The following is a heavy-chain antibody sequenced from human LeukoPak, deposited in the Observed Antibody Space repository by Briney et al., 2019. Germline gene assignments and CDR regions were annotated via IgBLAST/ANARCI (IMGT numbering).Heavy chain of an antibody. J-gene: IGHJ5*02. CDR1: EYTFTGYY. CDR2: INPNSGGT. CDR3: ARGTTRDNWFDP. D-gene: IGHD2/OR15-2a*01. Sequence: ASVKVSCKASEYTFTGYYMHWVRQAPGQGLEWMGWINPNSGGTNYAQKFQGRVTMTRDTSISTAYMELSGLRSDDTAVYYCARGTTRDNWFDPWGQGTLVTVSS. V-gene: IGHV1-2*02.